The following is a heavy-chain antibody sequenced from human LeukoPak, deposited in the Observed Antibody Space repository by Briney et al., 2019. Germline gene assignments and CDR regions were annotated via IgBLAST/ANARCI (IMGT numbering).Heavy chain of an antibody. D-gene: IGHD3-22*01. CDR3: AKDHREEYDSSGYCFDY. J-gene: IGHJ4*02. CDR1: GFTFSAYS. Sequence: GGSLRLSCEGSGFTFSAYSMNWVRQAPGKGLEWVSYISSSSSTTYYTDSVKGRFTVSRDNAKNSLYLQMNSLRAEDTAVYYCAKDHREEYDSSGYCFDYWGQGTLVTVSS. CDR2: ISSSSSTT. V-gene: IGHV3-48*04.